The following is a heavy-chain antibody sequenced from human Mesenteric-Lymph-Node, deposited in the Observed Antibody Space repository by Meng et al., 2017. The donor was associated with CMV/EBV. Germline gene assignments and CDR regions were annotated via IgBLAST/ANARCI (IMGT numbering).Heavy chain of an antibody. Sequence: GGSLRLSCAASGFTFSSYSMNWVRQAPGKGLEWVSSISSSSSYIYYADSVKGRFTISRDNAKNSLYLQMNSLRAEDTAVYYCAREPPRRVRYWYFDLWGRGTLVTVSS. D-gene: IGHD3-10*01. CDR1: GFTFSSYS. CDR2: ISSSSSYI. V-gene: IGHV3-21*01. J-gene: IGHJ2*01. CDR3: AREPPRRVRYWYFDL.